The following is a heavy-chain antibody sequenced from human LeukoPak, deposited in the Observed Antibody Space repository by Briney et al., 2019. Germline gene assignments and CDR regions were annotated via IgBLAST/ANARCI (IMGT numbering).Heavy chain of an antibody. J-gene: IGHJ4*02. CDR2: IGVGGTT. CDR1: GFTFSSYG. V-gene: IGHV3-23*01. Sequence: GGSLRLSCAASGFTFSSYGMNWVRQVPGKGLEWVSGIGVGGTTYYADSVKGRFTISRDTSKNTLYLQMNSLRVEDTAVYYCAKTQGYYDCWGQGTLVTVSS. D-gene: IGHD3-22*01. CDR3: AKTQGYYDC.